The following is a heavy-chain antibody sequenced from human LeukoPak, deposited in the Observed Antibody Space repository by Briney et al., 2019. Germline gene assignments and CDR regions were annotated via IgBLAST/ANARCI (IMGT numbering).Heavy chain of an antibody. V-gene: IGHV3-23*01. J-gene: IGHJ6*03. CDR1: GFTFSSYG. CDR3: AKAYSSSWYTPDYYYYYYMDV. CDR2: ISGSGGST. Sequence: QSGGSLRLSCAASGFTFSSYGMSWVRQAPGKGLEWVSAISGSGGSTYYADSVKGRFTISRDNSKNTLYLQMNSLRAEDTAVYYCAKAYSSSWYTPDYYYYYYMDVWGKGTTVTISS. D-gene: IGHD6-13*01.